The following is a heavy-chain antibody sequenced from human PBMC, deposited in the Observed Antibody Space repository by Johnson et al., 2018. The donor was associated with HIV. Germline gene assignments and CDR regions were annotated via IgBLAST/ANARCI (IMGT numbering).Heavy chain of an antibody. Sequence: QVQLVESGGGLVQPGGSLRLSCAASGFTFRSYAMHWVRQAPGKGLEWVAVITYDGSNKYYADSVKGRFTISRDSAKNFLYLQMNSLRAEDTAVYYCAKPPFYAFDIWGQGTVVTVSS. J-gene: IGHJ3*02. CDR2: ITYDGSNK. CDR3: AKPPFYAFDI. CDR1: GFTFRSYA. V-gene: IGHV3-30*18.